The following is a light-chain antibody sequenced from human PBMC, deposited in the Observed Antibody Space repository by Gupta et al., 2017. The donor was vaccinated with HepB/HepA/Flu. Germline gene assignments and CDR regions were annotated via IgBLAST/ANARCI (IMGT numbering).Light chain of an antibody. Sequence: QSVVTQPPSVSGTTGKRVTISCSGGSSNIGSHTVNWYQQLPGTAPKLLIYDNNERPSGVPDRFSGSKSGTSASLAISGLQSEDECYYYCAAWDDSLNGHYVFGTGTKVTVL. J-gene: IGLJ1*01. CDR1: SSNIGSHT. CDR3: AAWDDSLNGHYV. CDR2: DNN. V-gene: IGLV1-44*01.